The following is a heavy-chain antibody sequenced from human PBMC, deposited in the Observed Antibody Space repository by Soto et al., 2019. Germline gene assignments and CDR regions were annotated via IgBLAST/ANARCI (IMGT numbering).Heavy chain of an antibody. CDR1: GGSISSGDYY. J-gene: IGHJ3*02. Sequence: PSEPLSLTCTFSGGSISSGDYYWSWIRQPPGKGLEWIGYIYYSGSTYYNPSLKSRVTISVDTSKNQFSLKLSSVTAADTAVYYCARGAQRGSGDAFDIWGQGTMVTVSS. D-gene: IGHD1-1*01. V-gene: IGHV4-30-4*01. CDR3: ARGAQRGSGDAFDI. CDR2: IYYSGST.